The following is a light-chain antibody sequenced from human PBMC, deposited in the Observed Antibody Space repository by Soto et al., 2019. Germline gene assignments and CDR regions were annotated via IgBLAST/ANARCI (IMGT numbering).Light chain of an antibody. CDR1: QGMSSAY. V-gene: IGKV3-20*01. CDR2: GAS. J-gene: IGKJ1*01. CDR3: QHYGSSSWT. Sequence: EIVLTQSPDILSLSPGERATLSCRASQGMSSAYLAWFQQKPSQAPSLLIYGASTRATGIPDRFSGSGSGTDFTLTISRLEPEDFAVYYCQHYGSSSWTFGQGTKVEIK.